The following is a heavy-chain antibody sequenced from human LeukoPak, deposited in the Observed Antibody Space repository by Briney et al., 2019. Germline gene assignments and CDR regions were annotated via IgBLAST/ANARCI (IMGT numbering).Heavy chain of an antibody. J-gene: IGHJ4*02. CDR2: ISESGST. Sequence: SETLSLTCTVSGDSISSSTYYWSWIRQPPGKRLEWIGSISESGSTYHNPSLKSRVTISVDTSKNQFSLKLNFVTAADTAVYYCARHKGGSNGYWPRPVDCWGQGTLVTVSS. D-gene: IGHD3-22*01. V-gene: IGHV4-39*01. CDR3: ARHKGGSNGYWPRPVDC. CDR1: GDSISSSTYY.